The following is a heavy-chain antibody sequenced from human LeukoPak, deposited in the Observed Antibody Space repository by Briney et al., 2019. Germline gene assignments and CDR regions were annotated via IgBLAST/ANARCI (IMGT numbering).Heavy chain of an antibody. CDR2: IYYSGST. CDR3: ARAYSSGWYRAFDI. D-gene: IGHD6-19*01. Sequence: SETLSLTCTVSGGSISSSSYYWGWIRQPPGKGLEWIGSIYYSGSTYYNPSLKSRVTISVDTSKNQFSLKLSSVTAADTAVYYCARAYSSGWYRAFDIWGQGTMVTVSS. CDR1: GGSISSSSYY. J-gene: IGHJ3*02. V-gene: IGHV4-39*07.